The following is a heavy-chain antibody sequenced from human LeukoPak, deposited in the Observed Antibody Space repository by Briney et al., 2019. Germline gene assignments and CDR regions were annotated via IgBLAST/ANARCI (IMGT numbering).Heavy chain of an antibody. CDR3: LQLDA. D-gene: IGHD1-1*01. Sequence: SGGSLRLSCAASGFTFSRYWMHWVRHTPEKGLVWVSRINSDGSDTTYADSVKGRFSISRDNARNTMYLQMNELRGEDSGVYYCLQLDAWGQGTLVTVSS. V-gene: IGHV3-74*03. CDR1: GFTFSRYW. J-gene: IGHJ5*02. CDR2: INSDGSDT.